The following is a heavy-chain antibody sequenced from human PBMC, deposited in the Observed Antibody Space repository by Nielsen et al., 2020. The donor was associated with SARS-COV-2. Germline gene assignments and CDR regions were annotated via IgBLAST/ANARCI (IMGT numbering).Heavy chain of an antibody. CDR1: GGSFSGYY. Sequence: SETLSLTCAVYGGSFSGYYWSWIRQPPGKGPEWIGAIYYNVSTYYNPSLKSRVTISVDTSKSQFSLKLSSVTAADTAVYYCARGGSGGSPAAFDIWGQGTMVTVSS. D-gene: IGHD2-15*01. V-gene: IGHV4-34*01. CDR2: IYYNVST. CDR3: ARGGSGGSPAAFDI. J-gene: IGHJ3*02.